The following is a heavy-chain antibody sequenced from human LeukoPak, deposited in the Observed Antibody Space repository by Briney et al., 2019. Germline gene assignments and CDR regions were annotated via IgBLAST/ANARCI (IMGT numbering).Heavy chain of an antibody. CDR3: AKDMGGRLGP. Sequence: GGSLRLSCAASGFTFSSYAMSWVRQAPGKGLDWVSTITRTGSNTFYADSVKGRFTISRDNSNNTLCLQMNSLRVEDTAIYFCAKDMGGRLGPWGQGTLVTVSS. CDR1: GFTFSSYA. J-gene: IGHJ5*02. V-gene: IGHV3-23*01. CDR2: ITRTGSNT. D-gene: IGHD1-26*01.